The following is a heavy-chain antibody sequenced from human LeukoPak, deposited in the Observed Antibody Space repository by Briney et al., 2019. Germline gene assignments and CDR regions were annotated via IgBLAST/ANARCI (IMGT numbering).Heavy chain of an antibody. J-gene: IGHJ4*02. D-gene: IGHD6-19*01. CDR3: ARHSPSGWYYFDA. V-gene: IGHV4-4*07. CDR1: GDSMNIFD. Sequence: SETLSLTCSVSGDSMNIFDWSWIRQPAGKGLEWVGQVFTSGTTAYTSSLKSRLTISLDKSKTQVSLKLISVTAADTAVYYCARHSPSGWYYFDAWRQGSLVIVSS. CDR2: VFTSGTT.